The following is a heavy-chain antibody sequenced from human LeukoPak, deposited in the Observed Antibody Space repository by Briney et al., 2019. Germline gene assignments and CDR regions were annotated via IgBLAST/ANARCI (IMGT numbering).Heavy chain of an antibody. CDR3: ARGHGPGSNGYYYYYMDV. V-gene: IGHV1-69*13. D-gene: IGHD3-10*01. Sequence: SVKVSCKASGGTFSSYAISWVRQAPGQGLEWMGGIIPIFGTANYAQKFQGRVTITADESTSTAYMELSSLRSEDTAVYYCARGHGPGSNGYYYYYMDVWGKGTTVTISS. CDR1: GGTFSSYA. J-gene: IGHJ6*03. CDR2: IIPIFGTA.